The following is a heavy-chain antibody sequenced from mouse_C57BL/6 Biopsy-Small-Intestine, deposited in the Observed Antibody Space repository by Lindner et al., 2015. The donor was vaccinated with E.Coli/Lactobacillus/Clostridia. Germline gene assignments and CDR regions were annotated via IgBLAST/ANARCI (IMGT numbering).Heavy chain of an antibody. CDR1: GNSFTGYY. Sequence: VQLQESGPELVKPGASVKISCKASGNSFTGYYMNWVKQSPEKSLEWIGVINPNYGTTSYNQKFKGKAALTVDQSSSTAYMQLNSLTSEDSAVYYCAREGYFDYWGQGTTLTVSS. J-gene: IGHJ2*01. CDR2: INPNYGTT. V-gene: IGHV1-39*01. CDR3: AREGYFDY.